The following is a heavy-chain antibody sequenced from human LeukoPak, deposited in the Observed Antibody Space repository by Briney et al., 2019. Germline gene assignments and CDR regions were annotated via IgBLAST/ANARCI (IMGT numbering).Heavy chain of an antibody. CDR3: ARVDCSGGSCYSGY. CDR1: GYTFTSYA. V-gene: IGHV7-4-1*02. Sequence: ASVKVSCKASGYTFTSYAMNWGRQAPGQGLEWVGWINTNTGNPTYAQGFTGRFVFSLDTSVSTAYLQISSLKAEDTAVYYCARVDCSGGSCYSGYWGQGTLVTVSS. D-gene: IGHD2-15*01. CDR2: INTNTGNP. J-gene: IGHJ4*02.